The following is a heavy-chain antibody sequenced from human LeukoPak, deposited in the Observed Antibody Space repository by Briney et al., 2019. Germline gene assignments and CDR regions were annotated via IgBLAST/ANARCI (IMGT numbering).Heavy chain of an antibody. CDR3: AKRAYCSGATCYHFFDY. V-gene: IGHV3-23*01. Sequence: PGASLRLSCAASGLTFSSYAMSWVRQAPGKGLEWVSTIGANGDSTYYADSVKGRFTISRDNSKNTLFLQMNSLRAEDTAVYYCAKRAYCSGATCYHFFDYWGQGNLVTVSS. CDR1: GLTFSSYA. J-gene: IGHJ4*02. CDR2: IGANGDST. D-gene: IGHD2-21*01.